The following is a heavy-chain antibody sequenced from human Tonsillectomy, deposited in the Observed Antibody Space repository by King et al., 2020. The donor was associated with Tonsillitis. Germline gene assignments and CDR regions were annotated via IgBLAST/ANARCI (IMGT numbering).Heavy chain of an antibody. D-gene: IGHD1-26*01. CDR3: ARADYYNWFDP. Sequence: VQLVESGGGLIQPGGSLRLSCAASGFTVSSNYMSWVRPAPGKGREWVSVIYSGGSKYYADSVKGRFTISRDNSKNTLYLQMNSLRAEDTAVYYCARADYYNWFDPWGQGTLVTVSS. J-gene: IGHJ5*02. V-gene: IGHV3-53*01. CDR1: GFTVSSNY. CDR2: IYSGGSK.